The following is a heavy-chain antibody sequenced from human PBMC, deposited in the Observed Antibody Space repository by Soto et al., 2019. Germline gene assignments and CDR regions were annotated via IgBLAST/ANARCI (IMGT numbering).Heavy chain of an antibody. CDR2: INPSGRST. CDR1: GYTFNSKY. V-gene: IGHV1-46*02. J-gene: IGHJ4*02. D-gene: IGHD6-6*01. Sequence: ASVKVSSKASGYTFNSKYRHWVRQSPGQGLEWLGIINPSGRSTSYAQKFQGRVTMTRDTSTSTVYMELSSLRSEDTAVYYCARTSSHLNPLDYWGQGTLVTVSS. CDR3: ARTSSHLNPLDY.